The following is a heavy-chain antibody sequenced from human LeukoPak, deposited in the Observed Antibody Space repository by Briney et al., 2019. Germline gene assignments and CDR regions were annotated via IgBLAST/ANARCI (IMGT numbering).Heavy chain of an antibody. CDR2: IYYSGST. J-gene: IGHJ3*02. CDR1: GGSISRGDYY. CDR3: ASEGEWKGAFDI. V-gene: IGHV4-61*08. Sequence: PSQTLSLTCTVSGGSISRGDYYWSWIRQPPGKGLEWIGYIYYSGSTNYNPSLKSRVTISVDTSKNQFSLKLSSVTAADTAVYYCASEGEWKGAFDIWGQGTMVTVSS. D-gene: IGHD3-3*01.